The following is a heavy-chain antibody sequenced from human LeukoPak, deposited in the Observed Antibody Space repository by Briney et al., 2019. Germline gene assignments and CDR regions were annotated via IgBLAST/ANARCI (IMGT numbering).Heavy chain of an antibody. CDR1: GYTFTIYY. V-gene: IGHV1-46*01. CDR2: INPSGGST. CDR3: ARVSSGCLDY. Sequence: ASVKVSCNASGYTFTIYYMHWVRQAPGQGLEWMGIINPSGGSTSYAQKFQGRVTMTRDTSTSTVYMELSSLRSEDTAVYYCARVSSGCLDYWGQGTLVTVSS. D-gene: IGHD6-19*01. J-gene: IGHJ4*02.